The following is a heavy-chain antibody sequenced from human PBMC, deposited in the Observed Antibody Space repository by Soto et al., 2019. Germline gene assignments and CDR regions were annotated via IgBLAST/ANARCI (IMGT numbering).Heavy chain of an antibody. Sequence: EVQLVESGGGLIQPGGSLGLSCVASGFIVSSNQMSWVRQAPGKGLEWVSVIYSGHTTYYADSVEGRFTISRDDSKNTLYLQMNSLRVEDTAVYYCVRGPSDHKLRLVEWPYGDYWGQGALVTVSS. CDR1: GFIVSSNQ. V-gene: IGHV3-53*01. D-gene: IGHD3-3*01. CDR2: IYSGHTT. CDR3: VRGPSDHKLRLVEWPYGDY. J-gene: IGHJ4*02.